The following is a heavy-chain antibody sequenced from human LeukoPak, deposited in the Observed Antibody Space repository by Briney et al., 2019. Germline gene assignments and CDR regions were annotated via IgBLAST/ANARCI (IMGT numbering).Heavy chain of an antibody. CDR3: AKDQKEIARSPYYFDY. J-gene: IGHJ4*02. CDR2: ISYDGSNK. D-gene: IGHD3-22*01. CDR1: GGSISSSS. V-gene: IGHV3-30*18. Sequence: LSLTCTVSGGSISSSSDYWGWIRQAPGKGLEWVAVISYDGSNKYYADSVKGRFTISRDNSKNTLYLQMNSLRAEDTAVYYRAKDQKEIARSPYYFDYWGQGTLVTVSS.